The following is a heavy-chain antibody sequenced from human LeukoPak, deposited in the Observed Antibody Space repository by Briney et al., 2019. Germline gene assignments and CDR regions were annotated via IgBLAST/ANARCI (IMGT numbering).Heavy chain of an antibody. CDR1: GGSFSGYS. J-gene: IGHJ4*02. Sequence: SETPSLTCAVYGGSFSGYSWNWIRQPPVKGLEWIGEINHSGGTNYNPSLRSRVTISVDTSKKQFSLKLSSVTAADTAVYYCARGVDYYGVWGQGTLVTVSS. CDR2: INHSGGT. D-gene: IGHD3-10*01. V-gene: IGHV4-34*01. CDR3: ARGVDYYGV.